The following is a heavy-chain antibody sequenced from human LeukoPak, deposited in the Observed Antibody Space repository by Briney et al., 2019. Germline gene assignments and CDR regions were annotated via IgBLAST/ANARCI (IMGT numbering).Heavy chain of an antibody. V-gene: IGHV4-34*01. CDR2: NNHSGSP. CDR1: GGSFSGYY. J-gene: IGHJ4*02. CDR3: ASLGRSSSSWYYFDY. Sequence: SETLSLTCAVYGGSFSGYYWSWIRQPPGKGLEWIGENNHSGSPHYNPSLKSRVTISVDTSKNQTSLKLSSVTAADTAVYYCASLGRSSSSWYYFDYWGQGTLVTVSS. D-gene: IGHD6-13*01.